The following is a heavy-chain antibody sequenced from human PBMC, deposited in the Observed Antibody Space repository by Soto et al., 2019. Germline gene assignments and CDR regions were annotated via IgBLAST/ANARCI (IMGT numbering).Heavy chain of an antibody. J-gene: IGHJ6*02. CDR1: GFTFSSYA. CDR2: ISYDGSNK. D-gene: IGHD4-4*01. CDR3: AREAPDYNLSPGMDV. Sequence: QVQLVESGGGVVQPGRSLRLSCAASGFTFSSYAMHWVRQAPGKGLEWVAVISYDGSNKYYADSVKGRFTISRDNSQNTLYLQMNSRIAEDTAVYYCAREAPDYNLSPGMDVWGQGTTVTVSS. V-gene: IGHV3-30-3*01.